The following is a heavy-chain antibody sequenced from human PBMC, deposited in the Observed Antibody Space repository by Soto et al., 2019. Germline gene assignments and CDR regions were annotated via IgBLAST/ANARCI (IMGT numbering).Heavy chain of an antibody. V-gene: IGHV1-8*01. CDR2: MNPNRGNT. D-gene: IGHD3-3*01. J-gene: IGHJ4*02. Sequence: QVQLVQSGAEVKKPGASVKVSCKASGYTFTSYDINWVRQATGQGLEWMGWMNPNRGNTGYAQKFHGRVTMTTNTSISTAYIELSSLRSEDTAVYYCAREGRCLAVKYYFDYWGQGTLVTVAS. CDR3: AREGRCLAVKYYFDY. CDR1: GYTFTSYD.